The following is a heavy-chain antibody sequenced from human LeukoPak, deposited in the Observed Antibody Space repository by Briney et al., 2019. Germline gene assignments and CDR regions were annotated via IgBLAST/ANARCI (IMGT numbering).Heavy chain of an antibody. CDR1: GFTFSSYA. D-gene: IGHD1-26*01. Sequence: GGSLRLSCTASGFTFSSYAMSWVRQAPGKGLKRVSVISGGGGERFYADSVKGRFTTSRDNSKNALYLQMNSLRVEDTAVYYCAKGRTLVGGSTRSYDYWGQGTLVTVSS. J-gene: IGHJ4*02. CDR3: AKGRTLVGGSTRSYDY. CDR2: ISGGGGER. V-gene: IGHV3-23*01.